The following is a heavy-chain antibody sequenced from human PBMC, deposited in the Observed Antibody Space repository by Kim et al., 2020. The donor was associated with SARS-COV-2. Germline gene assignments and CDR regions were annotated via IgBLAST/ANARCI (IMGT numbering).Heavy chain of an antibody. V-gene: IGHV5-10-1*01. CDR2: IDPSDSYT. D-gene: IGHD6-13*01. CDR1: GYSFTSYW. J-gene: IGHJ2*01. Sequence: GESLKISCKGSGYSFTSYWISWVRQMPGKGLEWMGRIDPSDSYTNYSPSFQGHVTISADKSISTAYLQWSSLKASDTAMYYCARQAGIAAAGQRGWYFDLWGRGTLVTVSS. CDR3: ARQAGIAAAGQRGWYFDL.